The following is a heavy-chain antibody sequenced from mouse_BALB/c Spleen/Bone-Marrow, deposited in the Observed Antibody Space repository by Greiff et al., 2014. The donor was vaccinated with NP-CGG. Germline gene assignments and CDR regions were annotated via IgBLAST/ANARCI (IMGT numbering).Heavy chain of an antibody. Sequence: VQLQQSHSDLVCRLLLEKISYKTSGYTFRSYWIAWVQPRPGPGLAWLGEILPGRGSPNSNEKFKGKATITAETSSNTAYMQLSSLTAEDAAVYYGARELGLRLADWVQGTLINVS. CDR2: ILPGRGSP. V-gene: IGHV1-9*01. J-gene: IGHJ3*01. D-gene: IGHD3-1*01. CDR1: GYTFRSYW. CDR3: ARELGLRLAD.